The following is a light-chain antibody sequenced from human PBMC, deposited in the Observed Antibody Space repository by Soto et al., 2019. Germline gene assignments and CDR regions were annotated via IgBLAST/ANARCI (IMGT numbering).Light chain of an antibody. CDR1: QSVTTF. J-gene: IGKJ4*01. Sequence: EIVLTQSPVTLSLSPGERATLSCRASQSVTTFLAWYQQKPGQAPRLLIYDASKRATGIPARFSGSGSGTDFPLTISRLEPEDFAVYYCQQRTNWPLTCGGGTKVEIK. CDR3: QQRTNWPLT. V-gene: IGKV3-11*01. CDR2: DAS.